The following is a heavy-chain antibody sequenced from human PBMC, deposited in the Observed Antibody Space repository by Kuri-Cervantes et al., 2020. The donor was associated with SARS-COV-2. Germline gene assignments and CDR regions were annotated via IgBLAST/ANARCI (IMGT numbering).Heavy chain of an antibody. CDR2: IYSGGST. CDR1: GFTVSSNY. D-gene: IGHD2-2*01. Sequence: GGSLRLSCAASGFTVSSNYMSWVRQAPGKGLEWFSVIYSGGSTYYADSVKGRFTISRDNSKNTLYLQMNSLRAEDTAVYYCARTEGYCSSTSCYTPHYYFDYWGQGTLVTVSS. CDR3: ARTEGYCSSTSCYTPHYYFDY. V-gene: IGHV3-53*01. J-gene: IGHJ4*02.